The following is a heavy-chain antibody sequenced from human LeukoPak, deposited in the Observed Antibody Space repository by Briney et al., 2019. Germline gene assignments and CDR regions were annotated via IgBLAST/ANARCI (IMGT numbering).Heavy chain of an antibody. CDR1: GYSFTSYW. CDR2: IYPGDSDT. CDR3: ARRKYYYDSSGYSPVYFDY. J-gene: IGHJ4*02. V-gene: IGHV5-51*01. D-gene: IGHD3-22*01. Sequence: GESLKISCKGSGYSFTSYWIGWVRQMPGKGLEWMGIIYPGDSDTRYSPSFQGQVTISADKSISTAYLQWSSLKASDTAMYYCARRKYYYDSSGYSPVYFDYWGQGTPVTVSS.